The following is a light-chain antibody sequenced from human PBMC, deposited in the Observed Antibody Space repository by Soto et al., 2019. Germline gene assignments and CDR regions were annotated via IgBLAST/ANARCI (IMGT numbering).Light chain of an antibody. J-gene: IGLJ2*01. CDR3: LLSHSGPPV. CDR1: TGAVTSGHY. CDR2: DTS. V-gene: IGLV7-46*01. Sequence: QAVVTQEPSLTVSPGGTVTLTCGSSTGAVTSGHYPYWFQQKPGQAPRTLISDTSNKHSWTPARFSGSLLGGKAALTLSGAPAEDGGEYYFLLSHSGPPVFRGGTK.